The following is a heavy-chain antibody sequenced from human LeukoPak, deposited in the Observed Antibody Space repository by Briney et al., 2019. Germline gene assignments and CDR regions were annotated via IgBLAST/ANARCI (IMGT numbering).Heavy chain of an antibody. CDR1: GYFISSGYY. Sequence: KPSETLSLTCAVSGYFISSGYYWGWIRQPPGKGLEWIGSMYHSGRTSYNPSLKSRVTISVHTSKNQLSLKLNSVTAADTAVYYCARSDFWSGFDYWGQGTLVTVSS. J-gene: IGHJ4*02. CDR2: MYHSGRT. D-gene: IGHD3-3*01. V-gene: IGHV4-38-2*01. CDR3: ARSDFWSGFDY.